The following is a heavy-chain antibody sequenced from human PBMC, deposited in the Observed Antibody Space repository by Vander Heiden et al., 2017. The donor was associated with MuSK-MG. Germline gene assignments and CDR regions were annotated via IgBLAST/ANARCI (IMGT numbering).Heavy chain of an antibody. V-gene: IGHV3-74*01. CDR2: IKGDGSIT. J-gene: IGHJ3*01. Sequence: VQLVESGGGLAQPGGSLRLSCEASGFTFSSYWMHWVRQVSGKGLECVSRIKGDGSITAYADSVKGRCTISRDNAKNMLYLQIDSLRAEDNAVYYCARDIWYCATAKCILHDAFDVWGQGTMVTVSS. CDR1: GFTFSSYW. CDR3: ARDIWYCATAKCILHDAFDV. D-gene: IGHD2-8*01.